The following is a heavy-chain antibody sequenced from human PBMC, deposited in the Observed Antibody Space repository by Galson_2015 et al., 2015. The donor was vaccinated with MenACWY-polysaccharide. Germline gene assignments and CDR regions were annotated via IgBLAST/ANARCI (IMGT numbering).Heavy chain of an antibody. D-gene: IGHD7-27*01. CDR2: INSDGTST. Sequence: SLRLSCAVSGFTFSRYWMHWVRQGPGKGLEWVSRINSDGTSTSYGDSVKGRFTVSRDNAKNTLYLQMNSLRAEDTAVYYCATRNIVTGEDFDYWGQGSLVTVSP. CDR1: GFTFSRYW. CDR3: ATRNIVTGEDFDY. J-gene: IGHJ4*02. V-gene: IGHV3-74*01.